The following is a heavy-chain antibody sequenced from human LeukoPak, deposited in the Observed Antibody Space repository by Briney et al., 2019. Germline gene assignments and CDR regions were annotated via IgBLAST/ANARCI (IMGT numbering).Heavy chain of an antibody. CDR3: ARGIFYGSGSQSFDY. CDR2: ISGSSNTK. Sequence: PGGSLRLSCAASGFTFSYYSMSWIRHVPGRGLEWISYISGSSNTKHFADSVKGRFTISRDNAKESLYLQMDSLRAEDTAFYYCARGIFYGSGSQSFDYWGQGTLVTVSS. V-gene: IGHV3-48*01. D-gene: IGHD3-10*01. CDR1: GFTFSYYS. J-gene: IGHJ4*02.